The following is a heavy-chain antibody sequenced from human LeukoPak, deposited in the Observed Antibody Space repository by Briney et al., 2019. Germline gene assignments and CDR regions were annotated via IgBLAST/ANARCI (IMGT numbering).Heavy chain of an antibody. V-gene: IGHV1-8*03. J-gene: IGHJ6*03. D-gene: IGHD2/OR15-2a*01. CDR3: ARGVFSMGVIYYYYYMDV. Sequence: ASVKVSCKASGYTFTSYDINWVRQATGQGLEWMGWMNPNSGNTGYAQKFQGRVTFTRNTSISTAYMELSSLRSEDTAVYYCARGVFSMGVIYYYYYMDVWGKGTTVTVSS. CDR1: GYTFTSYD. CDR2: MNPNSGNT.